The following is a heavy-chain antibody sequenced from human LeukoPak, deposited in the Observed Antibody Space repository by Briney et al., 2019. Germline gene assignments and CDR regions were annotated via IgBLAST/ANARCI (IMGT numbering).Heavy chain of an antibody. J-gene: IGHJ4*02. CDR3: ARDGRPGIAAAGTPFDY. Sequence: GGSLRLSCAASGFTFSNYWMNWVRQAPGKGLEWVANIKQDRSEKYYVDSVKGRFTISRDNAKNSLYLQMNSLRAEDTALYYCARDGRPGIAAAGTPFDYWGQGTLVTVSS. D-gene: IGHD6-13*01. CDR2: IKQDRSEK. CDR1: GFTFSNYW. V-gene: IGHV3-7*03.